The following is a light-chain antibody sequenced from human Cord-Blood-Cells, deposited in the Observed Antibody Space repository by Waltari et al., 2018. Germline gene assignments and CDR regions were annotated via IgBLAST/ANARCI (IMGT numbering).Light chain of an antibody. CDR2: EVS. J-gene: IGLJ3*02. Sequence: QSALTQPPSAPGSPGQSDTTSCTGTSRDAGGSNYVSWYQQHTGKAPKLMIYEVSKRPSGVPDRFSGSKSGNTASLTVSGLQAEDEADYYCSSYAGSNNWVFGGGTKLTVL. CDR1: SRDAGGSNY. V-gene: IGLV2-8*01. CDR3: SSYAGSNNWV.